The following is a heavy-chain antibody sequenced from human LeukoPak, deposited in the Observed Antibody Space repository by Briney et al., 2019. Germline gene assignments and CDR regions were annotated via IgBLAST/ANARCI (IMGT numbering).Heavy chain of an antibody. D-gene: IGHD3-22*01. CDR1: GGSISSSSYY. Sequence: SETLSLTRTVSGGSISSSSYYWGWIRQPPGKGLEWIGSIYYSGSTYYNPSLKSRVTISVDTSKNQFSLKLSSVTAADTAVYYCARDAMIVVDYFDYWGQGTLVTVSS. V-gene: IGHV4-39*02. CDR2: IYYSGST. CDR3: ARDAMIVVDYFDY. J-gene: IGHJ4*02.